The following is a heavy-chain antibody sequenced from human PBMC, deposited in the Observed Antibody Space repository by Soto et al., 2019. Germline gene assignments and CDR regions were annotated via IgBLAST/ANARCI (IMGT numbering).Heavy chain of an antibody. CDR3: ASANSGYEFDY. V-gene: IGHV1-69*02. CDR1: GGTFSSYT. Sequence: QVQLVQSGAEVKKPGSSVKVSCKASGGTFSSYTISWVRQAPGQGLEWMGRIIPILGIANYAQKFQGRVTITADKSTSTAYMELSSLRSEDTAVYYCASANSGYEFDYWGQGTLVTVSS. J-gene: IGHJ4*02. CDR2: IIPILGIA. D-gene: IGHD5-12*01.